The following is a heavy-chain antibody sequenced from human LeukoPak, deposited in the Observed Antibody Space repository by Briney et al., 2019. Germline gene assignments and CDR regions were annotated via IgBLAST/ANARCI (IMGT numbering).Heavy chain of an antibody. V-gene: IGHV3-7*01. D-gene: IGHD1-14*01. CDR3: ARGHRTSVGWFEP. CDR2: IKQDGSEK. Sequence: GGSLRLSCAASGFTFSNYAMSWVRQAPGKGLEWVANIKQDGSEKYYVDSVKGRFTISKDNAKASLYLQMNSLRAEDTAVYYCARGHRTSVGWFEPWGQGTLVTVSS. CDR1: GFTFSNYA. J-gene: IGHJ5*02.